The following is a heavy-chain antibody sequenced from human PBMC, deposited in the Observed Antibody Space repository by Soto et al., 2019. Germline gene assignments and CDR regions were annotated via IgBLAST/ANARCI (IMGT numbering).Heavy chain of an antibody. J-gene: IGHJ6*02. CDR2: ISGSGGST. Sequence: EVQLLESGGGLVQPGGSLRLSCAASGFTFSSYAMSWVRQAPGKGLEWVSAISGSGGSTYYADSVKCRFTISRDNSKNPLYLQMNSLRAEDTAVYYCAKDMGRRDYYYYGMDVWGQGTTVTVSS. V-gene: IGHV3-23*01. CDR1: GFTFSSYA. CDR3: AKDMGRRDYYYYGMDV. D-gene: IGHD3-10*01.